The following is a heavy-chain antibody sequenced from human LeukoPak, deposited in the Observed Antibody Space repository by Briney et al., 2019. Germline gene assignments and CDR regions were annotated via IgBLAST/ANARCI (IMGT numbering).Heavy chain of an antibody. D-gene: IGHD6-13*01. J-gene: IGHJ4*02. Sequence: GGSLRLSCAASGFFFSGYGMHWVGKAPGRGLEGVAYVRYDESHKYYADSVKGRFTVSRDNSKNTLYLQMNSLRAEDTAVYYCAKAAAGMWCLDYWGQGTLVTVSS. V-gene: IGHV3-30*02. CDR2: VRYDESHK. CDR3: AKAAAGMWCLDY. CDR1: GFFFSGYG.